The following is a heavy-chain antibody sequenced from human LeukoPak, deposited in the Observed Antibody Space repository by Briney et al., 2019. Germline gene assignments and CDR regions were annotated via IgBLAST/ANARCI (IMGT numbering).Heavy chain of an antibody. CDR3: ARERDLIAAAGSNYYFDY. Sequence: GGSLRLSCAASGFTFSSYGMHWVRQAPGKGLEWVAVIWYDGSNKYYADSVKGRFTISRDISKNTLYLQMNSLRAEDTAVYYCARERDLIAAAGSNYYFDYWGQGTLVTVSS. V-gene: IGHV3-33*01. CDR1: GFTFSSYG. CDR2: IWYDGSNK. J-gene: IGHJ4*02. D-gene: IGHD6-13*01.